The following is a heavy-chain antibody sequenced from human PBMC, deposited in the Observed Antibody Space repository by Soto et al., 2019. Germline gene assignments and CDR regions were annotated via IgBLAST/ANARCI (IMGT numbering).Heavy chain of an antibody. CDR3: AKGGEPYCGGDCFPSFDY. CDR2: ISASGGST. V-gene: IGHV3-23*01. Sequence: EVQLLESGGGVVQPGGSLRLSCAASGFTFSSYAMSWVRQAPGKGLEWVSGISASGGSTYYADSVKGRFTISRDNSKNTLYLQMNSLRAEDTAVYYCAKGGEPYCGGDCFPSFDYWGQGTLVTVSS. D-gene: IGHD2-21*02. J-gene: IGHJ4*02. CDR1: GFTFSSYA.